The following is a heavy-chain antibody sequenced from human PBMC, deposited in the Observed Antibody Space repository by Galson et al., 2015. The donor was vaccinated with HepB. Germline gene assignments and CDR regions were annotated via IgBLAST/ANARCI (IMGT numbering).Heavy chain of an antibody. J-gene: IGHJ4*02. CDR3: AREDWGLGFH. D-gene: IGHD2-21*01. V-gene: IGHV6-1*01. CDR1: GDSVSSNRVA. Sequence: CAISGDSVSSNRVAWNWIRQSPSRGLEWLGRTWYRSKWFSDYAVSVKSRITINPDTSKNQLSLLLNSVTPEDTAVYYCAREDWGLGFHWGQGTLVTVSS. CDR2: TWYRSKWFS.